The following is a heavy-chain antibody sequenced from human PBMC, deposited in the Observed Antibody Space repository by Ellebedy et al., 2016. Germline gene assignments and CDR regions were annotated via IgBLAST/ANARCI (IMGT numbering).Heavy chain of an antibody. J-gene: IGHJ4*02. CDR3: ARVAMYYNGSATFYFFDY. Sequence: GESLKISXAASGFTFSSYWMSWVRQAPGKGLEWVANIKKDGSEKYYVGSVQGRFTISRDNTKNSLYLQMNSLRAEDTAVYYCARVAMYYNGSATFYFFDYWGQGTLVTVSS. V-gene: IGHV3-7*01. D-gene: IGHD3-10*01. CDR1: GFTFSSYW. CDR2: IKKDGSEK.